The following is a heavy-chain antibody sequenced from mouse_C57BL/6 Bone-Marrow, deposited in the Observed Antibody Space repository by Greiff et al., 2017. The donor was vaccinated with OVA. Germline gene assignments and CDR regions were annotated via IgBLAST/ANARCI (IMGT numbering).Heavy chain of an antibody. V-gene: IGHV1-26*01. J-gene: IGHJ3*01. CDR1: GYTFTDYY. CDR2: INPNNGGT. CDR3: ARGLRLRLTWLAY. Sequence: EVQLQQSGPELVKPGASVKISCKASGYTFTDYYMNWVQQSHGKSLEWIGDINPNNGGTSYNQKFKGKATLTVDKSSSTAYMELRRLTSEDSAVYYSARGLRLRLTWLAYWGQGTLVTVSA. D-gene: IGHD3-2*02.